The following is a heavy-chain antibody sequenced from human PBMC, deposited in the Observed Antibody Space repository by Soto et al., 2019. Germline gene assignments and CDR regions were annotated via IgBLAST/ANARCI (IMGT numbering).Heavy chain of an antibody. V-gene: IGHV1-18*01. Sequence: ASVKVSCKASGYMFINNDMNWVRQAPGQGLEWMGIVSAYSANTDYAHKLQGRVIMTTDISTNTAYMELRSLRSDDTAVYYCARDTAGYFDWLLRDYWGQGTLVTVSS. CDR3: ARDTAGYFDWLLRDY. CDR1: GYMFINND. D-gene: IGHD3-9*01. J-gene: IGHJ4*02. CDR2: VSAYSANT.